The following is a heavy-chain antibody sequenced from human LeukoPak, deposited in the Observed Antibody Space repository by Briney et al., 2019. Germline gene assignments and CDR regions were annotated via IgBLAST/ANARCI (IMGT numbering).Heavy chain of an antibody. CDR1: GGSISSGGYS. CDR3: ARFPAGLPNAFDI. CDR2: IYYSGST. Sequence: PSQTLSLTCTVSGGSISSGGYSWSWIRQHPGKGLEWIGYIYYSGSTYYNPSLKSRVTISVDTSKNQFSLKLSSVTAADTAVYYCARFPAGLPNAFDIWGQGTMVTVSS. D-gene: IGHD6-25*01. J-gene: IGHJ3*02. V-gene: IGHV4-31*03.